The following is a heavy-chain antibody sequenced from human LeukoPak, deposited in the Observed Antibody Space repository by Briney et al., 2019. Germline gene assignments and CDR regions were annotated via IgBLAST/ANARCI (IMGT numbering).Heavy chain of an antibody. D-gene: IGHD2-21*01. Sequence: GASVKVSCKTSGYSFTDYCMHWVRQAPGQGLEWMGWINPNSGGTSSAQKFQGRVTMTRDTSITTVYMEMSWLTSDDTAIYYCARADRLHGGPYLIGPWGQGTLVTVSS. CDR1: GYSFTDYC. J-gene: IGHJ5*02. V-gene: IGHV1-2*02. CDR2: INPNSGGT. CDR3: ARADRLHGGPYLIGP.